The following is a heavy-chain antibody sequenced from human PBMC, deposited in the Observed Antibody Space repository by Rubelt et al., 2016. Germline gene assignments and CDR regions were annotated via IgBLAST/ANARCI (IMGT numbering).Heavy chain of an antibody. CDR1: GFTFSSYG. CDR3: ARGGSRGGLDY. J-gene: IGHJ4*02. CDR2: IWYDGSNK. V-gene: IGHV3-33*01. D-gene: IGHD2-15*01. Sequence: VQLVESGGGLVQPGRSLRLSCAASGFTFSSYGMHWVRQAPGKGLEWVAVIWYDGSNKYYADSVKGRLTISRDNSKNTLYLQMNSLRAEDTAVYYCARGGSRGGLDYWGQGTLVTVSS.